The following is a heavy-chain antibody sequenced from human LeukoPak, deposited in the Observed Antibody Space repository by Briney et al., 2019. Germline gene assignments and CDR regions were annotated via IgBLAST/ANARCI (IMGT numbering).Heavy chain of an antibody. CDR3: ARLTMVRGEPIDY. CDR1: GGSISSGSYY. D-gene: IGHD3-10*01. CDR2: IYTSGST. V-gene: IGHV4-61*02. J-gene: IGHJ4*02. Sequence: PSQTLSLTCTVSGGSISSGSYYWSWIRQPAGKGLEWIGRIYTSGSTNYNPSLKSRVTISVDTSKNQFSLKLSSVTAADTAVYYCARLTMVRGEPIDYWGQGTLVTVSS.